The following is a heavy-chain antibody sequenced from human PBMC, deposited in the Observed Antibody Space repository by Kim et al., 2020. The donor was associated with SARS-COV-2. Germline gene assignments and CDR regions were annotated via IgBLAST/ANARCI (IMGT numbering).Heavy chain of an antibody. CDR1: GFTFSSYA. Sequence: GGSLRLSCAASGFTFSSYAMHWVRQAPGKGLEWVAVISYDGSNKYYADSVKGRFTISRDNSKNTLYLQMNSLRAEDTAVYYCARDRFDVGYFDYWGQGTL. CDR2: ISYDGSNK. V-gene: IGHV3-30*04. D-gene: IGHD1-26*01. J-gene: IGHJ4*02. CDR3: ARDRFDVGYFDY.